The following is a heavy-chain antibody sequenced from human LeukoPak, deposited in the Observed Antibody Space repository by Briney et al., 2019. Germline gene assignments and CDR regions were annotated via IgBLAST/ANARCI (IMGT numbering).Heavy chain of an antibody. CDR2: INHSGST. V-gene: IGHV4-34*01. J-gene: IGHJ4*02. CDR3: ARHPRTDGMVDY. Sequence: SETLSLTCAVYGGSFSGYYWSWIRQPPGKGLEWIGEINHSGSTNYNPSLKSRVTISVDTSKNQFSLKLSSVTAADTAVYYCARHPRTDGMVDYWGQGTLVTVSS. D-gene: IGHD1-14*01. CDR1: GGSFSGYY.